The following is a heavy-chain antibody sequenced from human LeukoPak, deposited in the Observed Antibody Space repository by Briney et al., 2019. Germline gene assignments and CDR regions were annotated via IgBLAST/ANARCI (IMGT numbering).Heavy chain of an antibody. J-gene: IGHJ4*02. D-gene: IGHD1-26*01. CDR1: GGSISITT. Sequence: SETLSLTCTVSGGSISITTWSWIRQPPGKGLEWIGYIYYSGSTNYNPSLKSRVHISVHTSKNPFSLKLSSVTAADTAVYYCAEVGATGYWGQGTLVTVSS. CDR2: IYYSGST. CDR3: AEVGATGY. V-gene: IGHV4-59*01.